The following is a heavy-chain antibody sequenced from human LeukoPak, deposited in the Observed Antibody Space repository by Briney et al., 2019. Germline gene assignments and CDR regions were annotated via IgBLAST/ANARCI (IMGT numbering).Heavy chain of an antibody. CDR1: GFTFDDYA. Sequence: PGRSLRLSCAASGFTFDDYAMHWVRQAPGKGLEWFSGISWNSGSIGYADSVKGRFTISRDNAKNSLYLQMNSLRAEDTALYYCAKDLHFGVDNYYYYGMDVWGQGTAVTVSS. J-gene: IGHJ6*02. D-gene: IGHD3-3*01. CDR2: ISWNSGSI. CDR3: AKDLHFGVDNYYYYGMDV. V-gene: IGHV3-9*01.